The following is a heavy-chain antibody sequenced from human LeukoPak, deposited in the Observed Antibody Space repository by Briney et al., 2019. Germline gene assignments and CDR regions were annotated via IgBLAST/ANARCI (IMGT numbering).Heavy chain of an antibody. Sequence: PGGSLRLSCAASGFTFDDYTMHWVRQAPGKGLEWVSLISWDGGSTYYADSVKGRFTISRDNSKNSLYLQMNSLRTEDTALYYCARSHYDFWSGYSYYYYYMDVWGKGTTVTVSS. CDR2: ISWDGGST. D-gene: IGHD3-3*01. J-gene: IGHJ6*03. V-gene: IGHV3-43*01. CDR3: ARSHYDFWSGYSYYYYYMDV. CDR1: GFTFDDYT.